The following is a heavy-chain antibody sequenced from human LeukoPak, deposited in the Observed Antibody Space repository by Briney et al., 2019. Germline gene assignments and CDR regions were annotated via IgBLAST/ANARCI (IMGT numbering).Heavy chain of an antibody. D-gene: IGHD3-22*01. Sequence: SETLSLTCTVSGDSISSYYWNWIRQPPGRGLEWIGQMYYSGSTNYNPSLNSRVTISLDTSKNQFSLKLSSVTAADTAVYCCARRRYYDSDGYWYYFDYWGQGTLVTVSS. V-gene: IGHV4-59*08. CDR2: MYYSGST. CDR1: GDSISSYY. CDR3: ARRRYYDSDGYWYYFDY. J-gene: IGHJ4*02.